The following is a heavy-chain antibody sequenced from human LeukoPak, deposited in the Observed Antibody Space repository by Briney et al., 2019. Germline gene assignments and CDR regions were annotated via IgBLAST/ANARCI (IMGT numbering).Heavy chain of an antibody. CDR2: IYYRGST. CDR3: ARHVTGYYFDS. D-gene: IGHD1-14*01. Sequence: PSETLSLTCTVSGGSISSYYWSWIRQPPGKGLEWIGYIYYRGSTNYNPSLKSRVTISVDTSKNQFSLKLNSVTAADTAVYYCARHVTGYYFDSWGQGTLVTVSS. J-gene: IGHJ4*02. CDR1: GGSISSYY. V-gene: IGHV4-59*08.